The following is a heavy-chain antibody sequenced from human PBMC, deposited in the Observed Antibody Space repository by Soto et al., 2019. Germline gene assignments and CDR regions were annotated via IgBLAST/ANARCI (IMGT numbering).Heavy chain of an antibody. CDR3: ARDSGAADWFDDFDY. CDR2: ISSSSSYI. D-gene: IGHD3-9*01. Sequence: GGSLRLSCAASGFTFSSYSMNWVRQAPGKGLEWVSSISSSSSYIYYADSVKGRFTISRDNAKNSLYLQMNSLRAEDTAVYYCARDSGAADWFDDFDYWGQGTLVTVSS. V-gene: IGHV3-21*01. CDR1: GFTFSSYS. J-gene: IGHJ4*02.